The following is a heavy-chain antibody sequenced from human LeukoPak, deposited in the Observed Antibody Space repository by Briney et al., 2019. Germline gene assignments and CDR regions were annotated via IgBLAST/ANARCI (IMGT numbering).Heavy chain of an antibody. V-gene: IGHV3-53*01. Sequence: GGSLRLSCAASGFTVSSNYMSWVRQAPGKGLEWVSVIYSGGSTYYADSVKGRFTISRDNSKNMLYLQMNSLRAEDTAVYYCARDSWSGYYAVYWGQGTLVTVSS. CDR2: IYSGGST. D-gene: IGHD3-3*01. J-gene: IGHJ4*02. CDR1: GFTVSSNY. CDR3: ARDSWSGYYAVY.